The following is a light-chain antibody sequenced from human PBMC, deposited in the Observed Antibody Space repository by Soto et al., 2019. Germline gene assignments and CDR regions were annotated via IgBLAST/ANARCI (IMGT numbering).Light chain of an antibody. V-gene: IGKV3-20*01. J-gene: IGKJ4*02. CDR1: QSVRSTY. Sequence: EIVLTPSPGTLSLSPGERATLSCRASQSVRSTYLAWYHQKPGQAPRLLMYVESSRATGIPDRFSGSGSGTAFALTSSRREPEDFAVDYCQQYGNSPLTFGGVNKVEL. CDR2: VES. CDR3: QQYGNSPLT.